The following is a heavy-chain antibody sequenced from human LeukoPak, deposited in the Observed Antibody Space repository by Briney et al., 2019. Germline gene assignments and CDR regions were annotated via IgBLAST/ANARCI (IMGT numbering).Heavy chain of an antibody. Sequence: GGSLRLSCAASGFTFDDYGMSWVRQAPGKGLEWVSGINWNGGSTGYADSVKGRFTISRDNAKNSLYLQMNSLRAEDTALYHCARGFVSLKWELDSFDYWGQGTLVTVSS. CDR2: INWNGGST. CDR1: GFTFDDYG. D-gene: IGHD1-26*01. CDR3: ARGFVSLKWELDSFDY. J-gene: IGHJ4*02. V-gene: IGHV3-20*01.